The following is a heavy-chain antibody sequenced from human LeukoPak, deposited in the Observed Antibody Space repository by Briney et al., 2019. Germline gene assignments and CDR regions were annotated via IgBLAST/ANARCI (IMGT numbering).Heavy chain of an antibody. J-gene: IGHJ4*02. CDR3: APSVKLEYFFDY. CDR1: GITLSSYT. V-gene: IGHV3-21*01. CDR2: IGNSGYI. Sequence: GGSLRLSCAGSGITLSSYTINWVRQAPGKGLEWVSSIGNSGYIHYADSVRGRFTISRDNAKNSLFLQMKGLRAEDTAVYYCAPSVKLEYFFDYWGQGTLVTVSS. D-gene: IGHD1-7*01.